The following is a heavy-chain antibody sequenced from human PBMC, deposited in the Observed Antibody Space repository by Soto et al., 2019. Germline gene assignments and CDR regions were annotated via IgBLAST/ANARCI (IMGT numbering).Heavy chain of an antibody. D-gene: IGHD6-13*01. CDR1: GFSFSSHA. V-gene: IGHV3-33*01. J-gene: IGHJ5*02. CDR3: VRKGSIAAAGYWWFDP. Sequence: QVQLVESGGGVVQPGRSLRLSCVTSGFSFSSHAMHWVRQAPGKGLEWGAVIWYDGSKKYYADSVKRRFTISRDDSKNTLNLKRNSLRVEDTAMYYCVRKGSIAAAGYWWFDPWGQGTQVTVSS. CDR2: IWYDGSKK.